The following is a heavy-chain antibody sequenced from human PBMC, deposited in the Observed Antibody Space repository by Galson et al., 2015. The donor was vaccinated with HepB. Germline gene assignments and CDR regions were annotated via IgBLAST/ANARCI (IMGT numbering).Heavy chain of an antibody. CDR1: GGSISSSSYY. D-gene: IGHD6-13*01. CDR2: TYYSGST. Sequence: SLTCTVSGGSISSSSYYWGWIRQPPGKGLEWIGSTYYSGSTYYNPSLKSRVTISVDTSKNQFSLKLSSVTAADTAVYYCARRARLYSSSFDVCWFVDLWGLGTLVTVPS. V-gene: IGHV4-39*01. J-gene: IGHJ2*01. CDR3: ARRARLYSSSFDVCWFVDL.